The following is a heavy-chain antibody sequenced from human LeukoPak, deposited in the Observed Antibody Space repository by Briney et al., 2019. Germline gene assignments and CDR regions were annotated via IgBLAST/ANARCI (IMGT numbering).Heavy chain of an antibody. Sequence: SETLSLTCTVSGGSISGYHWSWIRQPAGKGLEWIGRIYTSGSTNYNPSLESRVTMSIDTSKNQFSLKLTSVTAADTAVYYCAREVRDTVVVPAAKGFPYSYYVDVWGKGTTVTISS. CDR2: IYTSGST. V-gene: IGHV4-4*07. CDR3: AREVRDTVVVPAAKGFPYSYYVDV. D-gene: IGHD2-2*01. J-gene: IGHJ6*03. CDR1: GGSISGYH.